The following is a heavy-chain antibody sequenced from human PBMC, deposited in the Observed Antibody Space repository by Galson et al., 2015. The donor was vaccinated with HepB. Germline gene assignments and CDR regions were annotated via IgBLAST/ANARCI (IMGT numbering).Heavy chain of an antibody. V-gene: IGHV3-30*18. CDR2: TSYNGRDS. CDR3: AKDRIATIDTYYHFGMDV. J-gene: IGHJ6*02. Sequence: SLRLSCAASGFSFDSYAMHWVRQAPGKGLEWVAITSYNGRDSYYGDSVTGRFTISRDNSQNTLYLEMNNLRDDDTAVFYCAKDRIATIDTYYHFGMDVWGQVTTVSVSS. CDR1: GFSFDSYA. D-gene: IGHD2/OR15-2a*01.